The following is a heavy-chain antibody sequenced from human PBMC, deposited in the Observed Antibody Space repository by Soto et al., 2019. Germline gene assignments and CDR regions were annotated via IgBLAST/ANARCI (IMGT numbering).Heavy chain of an antibody. V-gene: IGHV1-69*01. J-gene: IGHJ3*02. D-gene: IGHD6-6*01. CDR1: GGTFSSYA. Sequence: QVQLVQSGAEVKKPGSSVKVSCKASGGTFSSYAISWVRQAPGQGLEWMGGIIPLFGTANYAQKFQGRVTITADESTSTAYMELSSLRSEDTAVYYCARVRPIAARPAGGGFDIWGQGTMVTVSS. CDR2: IIPLFGTA. CDR3: ARVRPIAARPAGGGFDI.